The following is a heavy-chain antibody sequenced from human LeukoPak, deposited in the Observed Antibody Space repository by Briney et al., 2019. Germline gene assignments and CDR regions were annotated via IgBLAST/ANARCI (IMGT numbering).Heavy chain of an antibody. CDR3: AKDMSWGAHTGAFDI. V-gene: IGHV3-11*01. CDR1: GFTFSDYY. CDR2: ISSSGTTI. J-gene: IGHJ3*02. D-gene: IGHD1-26*01. Sequence: GGSLRLSCVASGFTFSDYYMSWIRQAPGKGLEWISYISSSGTTIYYTDYAKGRLTISRDNAKNSLYLQMNSLRAEDMALYYCAKDMSWGAHTGAFDIWGQGTMVTVSS.